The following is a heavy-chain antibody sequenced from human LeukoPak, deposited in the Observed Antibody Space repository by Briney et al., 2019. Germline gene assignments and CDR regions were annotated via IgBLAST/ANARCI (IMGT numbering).Heavy chain of an antibody. CDR3: ARDWYSNYYYYMDV. CDR1: GGSFSGYY. D-gene: IGHD1-1*01. Sequence: SETLSLTCAVYGGSFSGYYWSWIRQPPGKGLEWIGEINHSGSTNYNPSLKSRVTISVDTSKNQFSLKLSSVTAADTAVYYCARDWYSNYYYYMDVWGKGTTVTISS. V-gene: IGHV4-34*01. J-gene: IGHJ6*03. CDR2: INHSGST.